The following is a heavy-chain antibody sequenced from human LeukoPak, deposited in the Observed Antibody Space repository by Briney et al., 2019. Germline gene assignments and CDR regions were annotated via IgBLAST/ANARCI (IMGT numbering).Heavy chain of an antibody. D-gene: IGHD3-10*01. CDR3: ARHGTMVRGVMGTNWFDP. V-gene: IGHV4-59*01. Sequence: SETLSLTCTVSGGSISSYYWSWIRQPPGKGLEWIGYIYYSGSTNYNPSLKSRVTISVDTSKNQFSLKLSSVTAADTAVYYCARHGTMVRGVMGTNWFDPWGQGTLVTVSS. CDR2: IYYSGST. CDR1: GGSISSYY. J-gene: IGHJ5*02.